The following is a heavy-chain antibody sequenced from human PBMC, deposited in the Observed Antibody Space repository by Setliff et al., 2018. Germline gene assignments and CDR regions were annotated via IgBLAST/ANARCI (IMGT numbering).Heavy chain of an antibody. Sequence: ASVKVSCKASGYTFTSYDINWVRQATGQGLEWMGWMNPNSGNTGYAQKFQGRVTMTGNTSISTAYMELSSLRSEDTAVYYCARRVGSVGIQLPDYWGQGTLVTVSS. CDR1: GYTFTSYD. CDR3: ARRVGSVGIQLPDY. J-gene: IGHJ4*02. CDR2: MNPNSGNT. V-gene: IGHV1-8*02. D-gene: IGHD5-18*01.